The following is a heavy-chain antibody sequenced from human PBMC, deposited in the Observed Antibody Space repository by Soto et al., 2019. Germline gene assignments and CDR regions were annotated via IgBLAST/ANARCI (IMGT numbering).Heavy chain of an antibody. Sequence: QITLKESGPTLVKPTQTLTLTCTFSGFSLSTSGVGVGWIRQPPGKALEWLALIYWDDDKRSSPSLKSRLTIPKHTCKNQVVLTTTNMDPVDTATYDCAHSPHYYGPGWFDPWGKGTLVTVS. D-gene: IGHD3-10*01. CDR1: GFSLSTSGVG. CDR2: IYWDDDK. V-gene: IGHV2-5*02. J-gene: IGHJ5*02. CDR3: AHSPHYYGPGWFDP.